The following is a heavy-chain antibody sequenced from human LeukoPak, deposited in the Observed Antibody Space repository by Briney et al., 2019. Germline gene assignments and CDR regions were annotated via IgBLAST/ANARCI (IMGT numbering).Heavy chain of an antibody. CDR2: ISSSGSTI. J-gene: IGHJ6*03. CDR1: GFTFSDYY. D-gene: IGHD4-11*01. Sequence: PGGSLRLSCAASGFTFSDYYMSWIRQAPGKGLEWVSYISSSGSTIYYADSVKGRFTISRDNAKNSLYLQMNSLRAEDTAVYYCARDDSNYDPYYYYYYMDVWGKGTTVTVSS. CDR3: ARDDSNYDPYYYYYYMDV. V-gene: IGHV3-11*04.